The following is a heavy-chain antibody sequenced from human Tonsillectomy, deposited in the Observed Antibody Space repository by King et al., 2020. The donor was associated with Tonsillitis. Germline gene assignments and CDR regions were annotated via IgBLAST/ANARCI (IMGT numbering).Heavy chain of an antibody. Sequence: VQLVESGGGFVQPGGSLRLSCAASGFTFYSYSMNWVRQAPGKGLEWVSYISSSSSTIYYADSVKGRFTISRDNAKNSLYLQMNSLRAEDTAVYYCVRDHPPLGYDSSSYYGPITPLFDYWGQGTLVTVSS. V-gene: IGHV3-48*01. CDR3: VRDHPPLGYDSSSYYGPITPLFDY. CDR1: GFTFYSYS. CDR2: ISSSSSTI. D-gene: IGHD3-22*01. J-gene: IGHJ4*02.